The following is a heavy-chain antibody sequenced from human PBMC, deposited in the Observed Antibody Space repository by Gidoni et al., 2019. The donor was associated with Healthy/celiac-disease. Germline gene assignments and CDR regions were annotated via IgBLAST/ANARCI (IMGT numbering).Heavy chain of an antibody. Sequence: EVQLVESGGGLVQPGGSLRLSCAASGFTFSSYWMSWVRQAPGKGLEWVANIKQDGSEKYYVDSVKGRFTISRDNAKNSLYLQMNSLRAEDTAVYYCARDDVQWWLQLGYFDYWGQGTLVTVSS. CDR2: IKQDGSEK. V-gene: IGHV3-7*03. CDR1: GFTFSSYW. CDR3: ARDDVQWWLQLGYFDY. J-gene: IGHJ4*02. D-gene: IGHD5-12*01.